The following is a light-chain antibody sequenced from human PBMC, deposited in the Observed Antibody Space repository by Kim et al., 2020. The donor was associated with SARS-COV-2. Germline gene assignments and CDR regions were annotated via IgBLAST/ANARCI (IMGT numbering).Light chain of an antibody. CDR2: GAS. J-gene: IGKJ4*01. Sequence: EIVTTQSPATLSVSPGERATLSCRASQSVSSNLAWYQQKPGQAPRLLIYGASTRATGIPARFSRSGSGTEFTLTISSLQSEDFAVYYCQQYNNWPLTFGGGTKLEI. CDR3: QQYNNWPLT. CDR1: QSVSSN. V-gene: IGKV3-15*01.